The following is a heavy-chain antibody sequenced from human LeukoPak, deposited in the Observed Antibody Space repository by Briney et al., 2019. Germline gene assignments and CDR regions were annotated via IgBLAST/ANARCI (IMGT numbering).Heavy chain of an antibody. V-gene: IGHV4-59*01. CDR1: GVSISSYY. CDR3: ARWDPWNDRMIDY. D-gene: IGHD1-1*01. Sequence: PSETLSLTCTVSGVSISSYYWSWIRQPPGKGLEWLGYIYYSGSTNYNPSLKSRVTISVDTSKNQFSLKLSSVTAADTAVYYCARWDPWNDRMIDYWGEGTLVTVSS. CDR2: IYYSGST. J-gene: IGHJ4*02.